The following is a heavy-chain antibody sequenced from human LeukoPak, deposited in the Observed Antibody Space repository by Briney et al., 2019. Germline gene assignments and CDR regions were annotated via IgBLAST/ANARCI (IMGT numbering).Heavy chain of an antibody. V-gene: IGHV4-59*01. CDR1: GGSISSYY. Sequence: SETLSLTCTVSGGSISSYYWSWIRQPPGKGLEWIGYIYYSGSTNYNPSLKSRVTISVDTSKNQFSLKLSSVTAADTAVYYCAGGVYYGSGSYYRARWYYMDVWGKGTTVTVSS. D-gene: IGHD3-10*01. J-gene: IGHJ6*03. CDR2: IYYSGST. CDR3: AGGVYYGSGSYYRARWYYMDV.